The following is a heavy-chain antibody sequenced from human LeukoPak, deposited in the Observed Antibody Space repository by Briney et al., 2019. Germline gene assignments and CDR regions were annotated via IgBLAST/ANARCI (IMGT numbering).Heavy chain of an antibody. D-gene: IGHD2-15*01. V-gene: IGHV3-48*01. CDR1: GFTLSTYS. CDR3: ARTPGYCSGGNCYRYFQN. J-gene: IGHJ1*01. Sequence: GGSLRLSCAASGFTLSTYSMDWVRQTPGKGLEWISYISHDGSTAYYADSVKGRFTISRDNAKNSLYLQMNSLRAEDTAVYYCARTPGYCSGGNCYRYFQNWGQGTLVTVSS. CDR2: ISHDGSTA.